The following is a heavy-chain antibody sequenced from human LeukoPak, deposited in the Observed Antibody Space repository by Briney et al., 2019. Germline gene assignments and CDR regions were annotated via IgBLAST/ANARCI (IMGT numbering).Heavy chain of an antibody. CDR1: GFTFSSYS. Sequence: GGSLRLSCAASGFTFSSYSMNWVRQAPGKGLEWVSSISSSSYIYYADSVKGRFTISRDNAKNSLYLQMNSLKAEDTAVYYCARDPSSSWRKGLDYWGQGTLVTVSS. CDR2: ISSSSYI. CDR3: ARDPSSSWRKGLDY. J-gene: IGHJ4*02. V-gene: IGHV3-21*01. D-gene: IGHD6-13*01.